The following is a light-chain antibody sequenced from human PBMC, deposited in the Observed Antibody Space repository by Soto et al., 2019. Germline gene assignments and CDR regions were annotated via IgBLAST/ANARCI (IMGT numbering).Light chain of an antibody. CDR2: EVS. CDR1: SRDVGGYNY. V-gene: IGLV2-8*01. J-gene: IGLJ1*01. Sequence: QSALTQPPSASGSLGQSDTISCTGTSRDVGGYNYVSWYQQHPGKAPKLMIYEVSKRPSGVPDRFSGSKSGSTASLTVSGLQAEDEADYYCYSYAAGNNVFATGSKVTVL. CDR3: YSYAAGNNV.